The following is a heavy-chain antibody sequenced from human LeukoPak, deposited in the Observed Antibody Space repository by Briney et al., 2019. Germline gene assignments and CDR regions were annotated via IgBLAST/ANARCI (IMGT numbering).Heavy chain of an antibody. CDR1: GFTFSGSA. Sequence: GGSLRLSCAASGFTFSGSAMHWVRQASGKGLEWVGRIRSKANSYATAYAASVKGRFTISRDDSKNTAYLQMNSLKTEDTAVNYCTSHGRTTGSFDYWGQGTLVTVSS. D-gene: IGHD4-11*01. J-gene: IGHJ4*02. V-gene: IGHV3-73*01. CDR3: TSHGRTTGSFDY. CDR2: IRSKANSYAT.